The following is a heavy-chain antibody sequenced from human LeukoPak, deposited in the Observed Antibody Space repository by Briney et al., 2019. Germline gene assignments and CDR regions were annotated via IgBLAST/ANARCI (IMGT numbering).Heavy chain of an antibody. J-gene: IGHJ4*02. CDR1: GGSISSYY. CDR3: ARDTGYYFGSGNYSYYFDY. Sequence: SETLSLTCTVFGGSISSYYWSWIRQPAGKGLEWIGRMDTSGSTNYNPSLKSRVTMSVDTSKNQFSLKLSSVTAADTAVYYCARDTGYYFGSGNYSYYFDYWGQGTLVTVSS. V-gene: IGHV4-4*07. D-gene: IGHD3-10*01. CDR2: MDTSGST.